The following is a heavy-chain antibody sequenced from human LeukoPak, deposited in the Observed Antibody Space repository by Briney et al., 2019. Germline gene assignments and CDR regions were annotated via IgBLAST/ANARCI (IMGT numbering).Heavy chain of an antibody. CDR1: EFTFSTYG. J-gene: IGHJ4*02. Sequence: PGRSLRLSCAASEFTFSTYGMHWFRQAPGKGLEWVAVISYDGSYKFYADSVKGRFTISRDNSKNTLYLQMNSLRAEDTAVYYCAKGDIVATISYFDYWGQGTLVTVSS. D-gene: IGHD5-12*01. CDR3: AKGDIVATISYFDY. CDR2: ISYDGSYK. V-gene: IGHV3-30*18.